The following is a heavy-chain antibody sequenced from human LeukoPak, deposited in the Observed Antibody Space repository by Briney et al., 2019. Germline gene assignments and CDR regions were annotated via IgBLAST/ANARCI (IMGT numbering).Heavy chain of an antibody. J-gene: IGHJ4*02. Sequence: ASVKVSCEASGYTFTSSALNWVRQAPGQGLEWMGWINTNTGNPTYAQGFTGRFVFSLDTSVSTAYLQISSLKAEDTAVYYCATDLKKGDSGCFDYWGQGTLVTVSS. CDR2: INTNTGNP. CDR1: GYTFTSSA. CDR3: ATDLKKGDSGCFDY. V-gene: IGHV7-4-1*02. D-gene: IGHD6-19*01.